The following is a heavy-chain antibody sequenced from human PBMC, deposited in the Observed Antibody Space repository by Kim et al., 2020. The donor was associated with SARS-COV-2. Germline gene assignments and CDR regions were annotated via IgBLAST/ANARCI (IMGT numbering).Heavy chain of an antibody. CDR3: ARGASITIFGVVILGGAFDP. J-gene: IGHJ5*02. V-gene: IGHV4-31*03. D-gene: IGHD3-3*01. CDR2: IYYSGST. CDR1: GGSISSGGYY. Sequence: SETLSLTCTVSGGSISSGGYYWSWIRQHPGKGLEWIGYIYYSGSTYYNPSLKSRVTISVETSKNQFSLKLSSVTAADTAVYYCARGASITIFGVVILGGAFDPWGQGTLVTVSS.